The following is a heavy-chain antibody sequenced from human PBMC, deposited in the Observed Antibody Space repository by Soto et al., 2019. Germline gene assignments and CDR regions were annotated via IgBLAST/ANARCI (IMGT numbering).Heavy chain of an antibody. CDR1: GYSFTTHA. V-gene: IGHV1-3*04. J-gene: IGHJ6*02. CDR2: VNTGNGNT. Sequence: GVSVKVSCKASGYSFTTHAMIWVRQAPGQRPEWMGWVNTGNGNTRYSPKFQGRVNITRDTSASTAYMELSSLKSEDTAVYYCARGEQLYHYYYGMDVWGQGSTVTVSS. CDR3: ARGEQLYHYYYGMDV.